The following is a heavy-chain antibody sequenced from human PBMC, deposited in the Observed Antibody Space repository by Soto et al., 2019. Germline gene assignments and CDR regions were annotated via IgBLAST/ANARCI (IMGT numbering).Heavy chain of an antibody. Sequence: SETLSLTCAVSGGSISSGGYSWSWIRQPTGKGLEWIGYIYYSGSTYYNPSLKSRVTISVDTSKNQFSLKLSSVTAADTAVYYCARELGELSLIRENWFDPWGQGTLVTVSS. CDR3: ARELGELSLIRENWFDP. J-gene: IGHJ5*02. CDR1: GGSISSGGYS. CDR2: IYYSGST. D-gene: IGHD3-16*02. V-gene: IGHV4-61*08.